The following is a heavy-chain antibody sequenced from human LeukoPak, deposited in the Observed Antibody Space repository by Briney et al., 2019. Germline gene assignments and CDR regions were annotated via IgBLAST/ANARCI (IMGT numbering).Heavy chain of an antibody. CDR2: INSDGGGA. CDR3: ARDVPHNWFDT. J-gene: IGHJ5*02. V-gene: IGHV3-74*01. CDR1: GITFGNNW. Sequence: GGSLRLSCAASGITFGNNWMHWVRQGPGKGLVWISCINSDGGGAIYADSVKGRFTVSRDNAKNTLYLQMNSLRAEDTAVYYCARDVPHNWFDTWGQGTLVTVSS.